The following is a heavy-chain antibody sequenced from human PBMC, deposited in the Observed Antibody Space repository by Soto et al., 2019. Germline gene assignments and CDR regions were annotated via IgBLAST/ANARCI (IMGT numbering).Heavy chain of an antibody. CDR1: GFTFSSYA. D-gene: IGHD4-4*01. CDR2: ISGSGGST. J-gene: IGHJ4*02. V-gene: IGHV3-23*01. CDR3: AKTVTHYKPFDY. Sequence: WGSRRLSCAASGFTFSSYAMSWVRQGPGKGLEWVSAISGSGGSTYYADSVKGRFTISRDNSKNTLYLQMNSLRAEDTAVYYCAKTVTHYKPFDYWGKGNMVTVSS.